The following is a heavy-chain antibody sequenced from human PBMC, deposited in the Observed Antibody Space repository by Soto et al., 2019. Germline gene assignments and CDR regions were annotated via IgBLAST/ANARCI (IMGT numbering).Heavy chain of an antibody. D-gene: IGHD3-22*01. CDR2: IYDSGTS. J-gene: IGHJ6*01. CDR3: ARGGPSGYYY. Sequence: SETLSLTCSVSGVSISRDGYYWGWIRQPPGRGPQWIGSIYDSGTSYYNPSLKRRVTISVDMSKNQFSLSLNSVTAADTAVYYCARGGPSGYYY. V-gene: IGHV4-39*01. CDR1: GVSISRDGYY.